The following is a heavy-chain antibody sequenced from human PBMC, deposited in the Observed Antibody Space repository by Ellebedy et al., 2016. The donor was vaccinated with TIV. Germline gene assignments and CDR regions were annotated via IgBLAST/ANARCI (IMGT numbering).Heavy chain of an antibody. CDR3: AKELGGYYYDSSGYLGLGAFDI. CDR2: ISGSGGST. J-gene: IGHJ3*02. Sequence: GESLKISCAASGFTFSSYAMSWVRQAPGKGLEWVSAISGSGGSTYYADSVKGRFTISRDNSKNQLYLQMNSLRAEDTAVYYCAKELGGYYYDSSGYLGLGAFDIWGQGTMVTVSS. CDR1: GFTFSSYA. V-gene: IGHV3-23*01. D-gene: IGHD3-22*01.